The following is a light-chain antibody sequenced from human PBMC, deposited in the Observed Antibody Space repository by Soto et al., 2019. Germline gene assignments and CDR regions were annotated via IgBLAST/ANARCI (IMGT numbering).Light chain of an antibody. CDR1: SSDVGGYNY. J-gene: IGLJ1*01. CDR3: SSYTSSSTSRYV. CDR2: DVS. Sequence: QSALTQPASVSGSPGQSITISCTGTSSDVGGYNYVSWYQQHPGKAPKLMIYDVSNRPSGVYNRFSGSKSGNTASLTISGLQAEDEADSYCSSYTSSSTSRYVFGTGTKVTVL. V-gene: IGLV2-14*01.